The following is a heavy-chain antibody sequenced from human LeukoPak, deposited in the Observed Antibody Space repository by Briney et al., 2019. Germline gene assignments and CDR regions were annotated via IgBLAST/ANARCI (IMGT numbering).Heavy chain of an antibody. V-gene: IGHV4-59*12. D-gene: IGHD3-22*01. Sequence: PSETLSLTCTVSGGSISSYYWSWIRQPPGKGLEWIGYIYYSGSTNYNPSLKSRVTISVDTSKNQFSLKLSSVTAADTAVYYCARSPRRSGYYYDSSGYYYSSFDYWGQGTLVTVSS. CDR3: ARSPRRSGYYYDSSGYYYSSFDY. CDR2: IYYSGST. J-gene: IGHJ4*02. CDR1: GGSISSYY.